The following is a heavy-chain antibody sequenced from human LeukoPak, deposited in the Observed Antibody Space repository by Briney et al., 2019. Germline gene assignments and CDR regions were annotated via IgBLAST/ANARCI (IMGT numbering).Heavy chain of an antibody. V-gene: IGHV1-3*01. CDR3: ARDLGYCTGGTCYPNWFDP. D-gene: IGHD2-15*01. Sequence: ASVKVSCKASGYTFTSYAMHWERQAPGQRLEWMGWINAGNDNTKYSQKFQGRVTITRDTSAGTAYMELSSLRSEDTAVYYCARDLGYCTGGTCYPNWFDPWGQGTLVTVSS. CDR1: GYTFTSYA. J-gene: IGHJ5*02. CDR2: INAGNDNT.